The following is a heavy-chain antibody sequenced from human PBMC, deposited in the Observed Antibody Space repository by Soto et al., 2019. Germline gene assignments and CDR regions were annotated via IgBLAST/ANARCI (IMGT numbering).Heavy chain of an antibody. J-gene: IGHJ6*02. CDR1: GYTFTSYD. V-gene: IGHV1-8*01. CDR3: ARGLGAVAGRYYYYGMDV. D-gene: IGHD6-19*01. CDR2: MNPNSGNT. Sequence: RASVKVSCKASGYTFTSYDINWVRQATGQGLEWMGWMNPNSGNTGYAQKFQGRVTMTRNTSISTAYMELSSLRSEDTAVYYCARGLGAVAGRYYYYGMDVWGQGTTVTVSS.